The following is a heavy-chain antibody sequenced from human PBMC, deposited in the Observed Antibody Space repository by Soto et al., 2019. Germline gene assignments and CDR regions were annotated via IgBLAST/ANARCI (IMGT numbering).Heavy chain of an antibody. V-gene: IGHV4-59*01. CDR3: ARARSGYYPHYFDY. Sequence: SETLSLTCTVSGGSISSYYWSWILQPPGKGLEWIGYIYYSGSTNYNPSLKSRVTISVDTSKNQFSLKLSSVTAADTAVYYCARARSGYYPHYFDYWGQGTLVTVSS. D-gene: IGHD3-22*01. CDR2: IYYSGST. CDR1: GGSISSYY. J-gene: IGHJ4*02.